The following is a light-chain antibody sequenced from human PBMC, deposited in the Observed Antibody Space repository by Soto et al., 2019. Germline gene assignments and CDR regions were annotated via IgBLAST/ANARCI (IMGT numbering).Light chain of an antibody. J-gene: IGLJ1*01. V-gene: IGLV1-40*01. CDR3: QSYDSSLPGFV. CDR2: DDN. CDR1: SSNIGSGYH. Sequence: QSVLTQPPSASGAPGQRVIISCIGSSSNIGSGYHVHWYQQVPGTAPKLLIYDDNNRPSGVPDRFSGSRSGTSASLAITGLQAEDEADYSCQSYDSSLPGFVFGTGTKATVL.